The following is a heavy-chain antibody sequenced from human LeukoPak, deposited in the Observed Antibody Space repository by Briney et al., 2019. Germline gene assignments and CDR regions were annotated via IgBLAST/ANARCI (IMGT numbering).Heavy chain of an antibody. D-gene: IGHD2-2*01. J-gene: IGHJ3*01. CDR1: GYSFTNYW. Sequence: GESLKISCKVSGYSFTNYWITWVHQMPGKGLEWMGRIDPSDSYTKYSPSLQGLVSISADKSIATAYLQWSSLEASDTAMYSCARHAGDGGAFDVWGQGTMVTVSS. V-gene: IGHV5-10-1*01. CDR3: ARHAGDGGAFDV. CDR2: IDPSDSYT.